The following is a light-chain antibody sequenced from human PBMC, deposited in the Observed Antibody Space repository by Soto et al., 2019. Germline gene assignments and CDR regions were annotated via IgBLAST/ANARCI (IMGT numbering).Light chain of an antibody. J-gene: IGKJ1*01. CDR3: QQSYSTPIT. V-gene: IGKV1-39*01. CDR2: AAS. Sequence: DIQMTQSPSSRSGSLAPRFTITGRASQSISSYLNWYQQKPGKAPKLLIYAASSLQSGVPSRFSGSGSGTDFTLTISSLQPEDFATYYCQQSYSTPITFGQGTKVDIK. CDR1: QSISSY.